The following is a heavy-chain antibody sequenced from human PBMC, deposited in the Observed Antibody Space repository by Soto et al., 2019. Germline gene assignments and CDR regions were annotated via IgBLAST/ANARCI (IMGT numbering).Heavy chain of an antibody. Sequence: EVQLVESGGGLVQPGRSLRLSCAASGFTFDDYAMHWVRQAPGKGLEWVSGISWNSGSIGYADSVKGRFTISRDNAKNSLYLQMNSLRAEDTALYYCAKGIAAARYRGAFDIWGQGTMVTVSS. CDR1: GFTFDDYA. D-gene: IGHD6-13*01. V-gene: IGHV3-9*01. CDR3: AKGIAAARYRGAFDI. CDR2: ISWNSGSI. J-gene: IGHJ3*02.